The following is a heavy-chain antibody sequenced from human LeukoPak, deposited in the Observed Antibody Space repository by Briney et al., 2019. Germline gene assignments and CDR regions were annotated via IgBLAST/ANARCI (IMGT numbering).Heavy chain of an antibody. CDR1: GYTFTGYY. CDR3: AREVVYYDILTGNPVAYYFDY. V-gene: IGHV1-2*06. J-gene: IGHJ4*02. CDR2: INPNSGGT. D-gene: IGHD3-9*01. Sequence: GASVTVSCTASGYTFTGYYMHRVRQAPGQGLEWMGRINPNSGGTNYAQKFQGRVTMTRDTSISTAYMELSRLRSDDTAVCYCAREVVYYDILTGNPVAYYFDYWGQGTLVTVSS.